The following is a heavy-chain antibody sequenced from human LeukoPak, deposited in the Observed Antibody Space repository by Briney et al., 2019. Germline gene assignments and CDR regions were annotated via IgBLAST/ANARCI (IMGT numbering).Heavy chain of an antibody. V-gene: IGHV3-64D*09. J-gene: IGHJ4*02. Sequence: GGSLRLSCSASVFTFSRYAMHWVRQAPGKGLEYVSGINDNGGRTHYGDSVKGRFSISRDNSKNTLHLQMSTLRAEDTALYYCVKDVGGSYAFDYWGQGILVTVAS. CDR2: INDNGGRT. CDR3: VKDVGGSYAFDY. CDR1: VFTFSRYA. D-gene: IGHD1-26*01.